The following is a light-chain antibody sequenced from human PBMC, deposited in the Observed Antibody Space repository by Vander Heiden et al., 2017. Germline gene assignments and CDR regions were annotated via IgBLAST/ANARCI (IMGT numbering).Light chain of an antibody. V-gene: IGLV1-40*01. J-gene: IGLJ3*02. CDR3: QSYDSSLSGPWV. CDR2: GKS. Sequence: QSVLTQPPSVSGAPGQRVTIPCTGSSSNIGAGYDVHWYQQLPGTAPKLLMYGKSNRPSGVPDRFSSSKSGTSASLAITGLQAEDEADYYCQSYDSSLSGPWVFGGGTKLTVL. CDR1: SSNIGAGYD.